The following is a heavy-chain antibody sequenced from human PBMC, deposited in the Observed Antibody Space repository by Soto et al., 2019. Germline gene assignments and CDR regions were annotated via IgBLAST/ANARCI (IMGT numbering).Heavy chain of an antibody. V-gene: IGHV1-18*01. CDR1: GYTFTSYG. J-gene: IGHJ5*02. Sequence: QVQLGQSGAEVKKPGASVKVSCKASGYTFTSYGISWVRQAPGQGLEWMGWISAYNGNTNYAQKLQGRVTMTTDTSTRTAYMELRSLRSDDTALDYCARALSTPYCSGGSCYPPHVNLFDPWGQGTLVTVSS. CDR2: ISAYNGNT. D-gene: IGHD2-15*01. CDR3: ARALSTPYCSGGSCYPPHVNLFDP.